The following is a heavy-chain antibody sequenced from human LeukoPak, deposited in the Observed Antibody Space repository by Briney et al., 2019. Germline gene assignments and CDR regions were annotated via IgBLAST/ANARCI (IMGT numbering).Heavy chain of an antibody. CDR1: GFPFRSYY. Sequence: GGSVRLPCVVSGFPFRSYYMHWVSQAPGKGLVWILHTYTDGTNSTYADSMRGRFTISRDNARNTLYLQVNCLRAEDTAVYYCVRGASGYGNFDYWGQGALVTVSS. V-gene: IGHV3-74*03. D-gene: IGHD5-12*01. CDR2: TYTDGTNS. CDR3: VRGASGYGNFDY. J-gene: IGHJ4*02.